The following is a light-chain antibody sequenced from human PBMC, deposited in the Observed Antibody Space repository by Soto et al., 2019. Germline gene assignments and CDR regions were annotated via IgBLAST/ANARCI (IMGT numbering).Light chain of an antibody. Sequence: QSALPQPASVSGSPGQSITISCTGTSSDVGGYNYVSWYQQHPGKVPKLMIYDVSNRPSGVSNRFSASKSGNTASLTISGLQAEDEGDYYCSSYTSSSSLVFGGGTKLTVL. CDR2: DVS. CDR3: SSYTSSSSLV. J-gene: IGLJ2*01. V-gene: IGLV2-14*01. CDR1: SSDVGGYNY.